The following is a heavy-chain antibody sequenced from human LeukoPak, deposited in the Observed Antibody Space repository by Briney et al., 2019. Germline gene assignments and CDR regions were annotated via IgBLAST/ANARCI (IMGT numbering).Heavy chain of an antibody. Sequence: ASMKVSCKASGYTSTASYMQWARQAPGQGLEWMGRINPSNGDTEYEQKFQGRVTMTRDTSISTVYMELSRLTSDDTAVYYCARSWYGMDVWGQGTTVTVSS. CDR1: GYTSTASY. V-gene: IGHV1-2*06. J-gene: IGHJ6*02. CDR3: ARSWYGMDV. CDR2: INPSNGDT. D-gene: IGHD1-14*01.